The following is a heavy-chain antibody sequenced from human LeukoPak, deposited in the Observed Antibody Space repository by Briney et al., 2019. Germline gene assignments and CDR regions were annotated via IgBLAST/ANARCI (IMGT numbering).Heavy chain of an antibody. CDR3: ARELVKRAFDI. V-gene: IGHV1-69*01. Sequence: SVKASCKASGGTFSNYAISWVRQAPGQGLEWMGGIIPIFGTANYAQKFQGRVTITADESTSTAYMELSSLRSEDTAVYYCARELVKRAFDIWGQGTMVTVSS. CDR2: IIPIFGTA. CDR1: GGTFSNYA. D-gene: IGHD3-9*01. J-gene: IGHJ3*02.